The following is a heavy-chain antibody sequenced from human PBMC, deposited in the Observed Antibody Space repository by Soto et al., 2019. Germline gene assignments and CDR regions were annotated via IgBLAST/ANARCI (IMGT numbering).Heavy chain of an antibody. V-gene: IGHV3-21*01. CDR3: ASTTVVAATFDF. J-gene: IGHJ4*02. Sequence: EVQLVESGGGLVKPGGSLTLSCGASGFAFRSYNMNWVRQAPGKGLEWVASISSGSSNIYYADSVKGLFTISRDNAKNSLYLQMDSLRAEDSAVYYCASTTVVAATFDFWGQGTLVTVSS. CDR2: ISSGSSNI. D-gene: IGHD2-15*01. CDR1: GFAFRSYN.